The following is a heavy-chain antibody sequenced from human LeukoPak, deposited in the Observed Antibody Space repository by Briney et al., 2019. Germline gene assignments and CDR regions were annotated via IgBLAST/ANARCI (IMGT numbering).Heavy chain of an antibody. CDR2: ISGSGGST. Sequence: GGSLRLSCGASGFTFSSYAMSWVRQAPGKGLEWVSAISGSGGSTYYADSVKGRFTISRDNSKNTLYLQMNSLRAEDTAVYYCANRGILTTPGGWGQGTLVTVSS. J-gene: IGHJ4*02. CDR1: GFTFSSYA. D-gene: IGHD3-9*01. CDR3: ANRGILTTPGG. V-gene: IGHV3-23*01.